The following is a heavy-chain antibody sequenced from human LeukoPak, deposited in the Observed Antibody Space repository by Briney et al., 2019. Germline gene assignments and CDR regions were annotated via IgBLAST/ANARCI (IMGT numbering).Heavy chain of an antibody. D-gene: IGHD3-22*01. CDR1: GFTFSSYA. Sequence: GGSLRLSCAASGFTFSSYAMSRVRQAPGKGLEWVSAISGSGGSTYYADSVKGRFTISRDNSKNTVYLQMNSLRAEDTAVYYCAKQSGYYYDSSLFDYWGQGTLVTVSS. CDR2: ISGSGGST. J-gene: IGHJ4*02. V-gene: IGHV3-23*01. CDR3: AKQSGYYYDSSLFDY.